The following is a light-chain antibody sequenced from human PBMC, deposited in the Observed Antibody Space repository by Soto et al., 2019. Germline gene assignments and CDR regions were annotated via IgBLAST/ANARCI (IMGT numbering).Light chain of an antibody. Sequence: QSALTQPASVSGSPGQSITISCTGTSSDVGGYNYVSWYQQHPGKAPKLMIHEVSNRPSGVSNRFSGSKSGNTASLTISGLQAEDEADYYCCSFSGTSTLYVFGSGTKVTVL. CDR2: EVS. V-gene: IGLV2-14*01. J-gene: IGLJ1*01. CDR1: SSDVGGYNY. CDR3: CSFSGTSTLYV.